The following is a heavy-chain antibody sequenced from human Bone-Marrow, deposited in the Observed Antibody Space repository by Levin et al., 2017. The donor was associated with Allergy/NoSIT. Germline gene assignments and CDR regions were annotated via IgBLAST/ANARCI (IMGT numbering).Heavy chain of an antibody. CDR1: GFSASGEY. CDR3: ARGYTYGYREGFDI. CDR2: IYRAGTT. D-gene: IGHD5-18*01. J-gene: IGHJ3*02. Sequence: GESLKISCTVSGFSASGEYMNWVRQTPGKGLEWVAIIYRAGTTYYADSVKGRFTISRDNSNNSQFLQMNSLRVEDTAIYYCARGYTYGYREGFDIWGQGTKVTVSS. V-gene: IGHV3-66*01.